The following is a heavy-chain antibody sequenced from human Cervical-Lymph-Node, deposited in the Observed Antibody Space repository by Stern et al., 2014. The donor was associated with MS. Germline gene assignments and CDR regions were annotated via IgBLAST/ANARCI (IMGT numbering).Heavy chain of an antibody. CDR1: GYTFTSYG. V-gene: IGHV1-18*01. CDR2: ISAYNGNT. J-gene: IGHJ6*02. CDR3: ARGGTTSAANYYYGLDV. Sequence: DQLVESGAEVKKPGASVKVSCKTSGYTFTSYGISWLRQAPGQGLEWMGWISAYNGNTYYTQNLQDRVTMTTDTSTNTAYMELRSLRSDDTAAYFCARGGTTSAANYYYGLDVWGQGTTVTVSS. D-gene: IGHD3-16*01.